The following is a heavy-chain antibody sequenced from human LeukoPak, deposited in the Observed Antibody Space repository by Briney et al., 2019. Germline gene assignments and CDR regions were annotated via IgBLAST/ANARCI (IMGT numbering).Heavy chain of an antibody. CDR2: ISSSSSNI. J-gene: IGHJ4*02. V-gene: IGHV3-11*06. CDR3: ARGDGDDNWLIDY. D-gene: IGHD1-1*01. CDR1: GFTFSDYY. Sequence: GGSLRLSCAASGFTFSDYYMSWIRQAPGKGLEWISYISSSSSNIQYADSVKGRFTISRDNARNSLYLQMNNLRAEDTAVYHCARGDGDDNWLIDYWGQGTLVTVSS.